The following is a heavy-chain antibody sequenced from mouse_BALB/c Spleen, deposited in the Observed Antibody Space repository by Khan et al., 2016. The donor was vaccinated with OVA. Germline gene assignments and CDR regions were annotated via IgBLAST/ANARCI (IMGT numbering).Heavy chain of an antibody. CDR3: AKNYASWFAY. CDR2: IYPGSGNS. Sequence: QVQLKQSGPELVKPGASVKMSCKASGYTFTDYVINWVKQRSGQCLEWIGEIYPGSGNSYYSEKFKGKATLTADKSSSTAYMQLSSLTFEDSAVYFCAKNYASWFAYWGQGLWSLSLQ. D-gene: IGHD1-1*02. J-gene: IGHJ3*01. CDR1: GYTFTDYV. V-gene: IGHV1-77*01.